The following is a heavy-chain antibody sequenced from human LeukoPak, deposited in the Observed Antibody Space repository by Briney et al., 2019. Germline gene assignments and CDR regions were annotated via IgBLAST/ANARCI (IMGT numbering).Heavy chain of an antibody. J-gene: IGHJ5*02. V-gene: IGHV3-7*01. CDR2: IKQDGREK. CDR3: ARDPRWFDP. Sequence: PGGSLRLSCAPSGFTFSSYWMSWVREAPRKGLEWVANIKQDGREKYYVDSVKGRFTISRDNAKNSLYLQMNGLRAEDTAVYYCARDPRWFDPWGQGTLVTVSS. CDR1: GFTFSSYW.